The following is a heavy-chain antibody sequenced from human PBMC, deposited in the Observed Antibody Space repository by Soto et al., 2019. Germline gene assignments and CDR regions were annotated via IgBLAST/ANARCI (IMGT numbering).Heavy chain of an antibody. V-gene: IGHV3-7*01. Sequence: EVQLVESGGGLVQPGGSLRLSCAASGFTFSSYWMSWVRQAPGKGLEWVANIKQDGSEKYYVDSVKGRFTISRDNAKNSLYLQMNSLRAGDTAVYYCARAPPYRRLGFDPWGQGTLVTVSS. CDR3: ARAPPYRRLGFDP. CDR1: GFTFSSYW. D-gene: IGHD2-2*01. J-gene: IGHJ5*02. CDR2: IKQDGSEK.